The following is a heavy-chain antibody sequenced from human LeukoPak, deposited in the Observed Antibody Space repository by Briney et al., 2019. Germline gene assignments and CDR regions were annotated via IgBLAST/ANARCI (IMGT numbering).Heavy chain of an antibody. CDR2: FYNSGRS. CDR3: TRGAGWLIDY. CDR1: DGSISDYY. J-gene: IGHJ4*02. V-gene: IGHV4-59*01. Sequence: SETLSLTCTVSDGSISDYYRGWIRLPPGKGLEWIGYFYNSGRSTYNPSLKSRVTISADTSKNHFSLKLNSVTTADTAVYYCTRGAGWLIDYWGQGTLVTVSS. D-gene: IGHD3-16*01.